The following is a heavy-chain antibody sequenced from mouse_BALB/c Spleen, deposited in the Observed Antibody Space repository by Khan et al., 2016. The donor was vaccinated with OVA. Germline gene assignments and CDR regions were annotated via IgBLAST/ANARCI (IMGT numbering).Heavy chain of an antibody. CDR2: IFPGDGST. V-gene: IGHV1-85*01. J-gene: IGHJ3*01. CDR1: GYTFTSYD. CDR3: ARGGYGGFAY. Sequence: QVQLQQSGAELVKPGASVTLSCKASGYTFTSYDINWVRQRPEQGLEWIGWIFPGDGSTKYNEKFKGRATLTTDKSSSTAYMHLSRRTSEDSSVYFWARGGYGGFAYWGQGTLVTVSA. D-gene: IGHD2-14*01.